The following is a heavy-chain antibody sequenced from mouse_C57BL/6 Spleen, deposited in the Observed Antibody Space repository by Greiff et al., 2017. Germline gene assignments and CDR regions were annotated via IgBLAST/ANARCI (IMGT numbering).Heavy chain of an antibody. J-gene: IGHJ4*01. CDR3: ARWGYYDLYCYAVDY. D-gene: IGHD2-4*01. V-gene: IGHV1-9*01. CDR2: ILPGSGST. CDR1: GYTFTGYW. Sequence: QVQLQQSGAELMKPGASVKLSCKATGYTFTGYWIEWVKQRPGHGLEWIGEILPGSGSTNYNEKFQGKATFTADTSSNTAYMQLSRLTTEHSAIYYCARWGYYDLYCYAVDYWGQGTSVTVSS.